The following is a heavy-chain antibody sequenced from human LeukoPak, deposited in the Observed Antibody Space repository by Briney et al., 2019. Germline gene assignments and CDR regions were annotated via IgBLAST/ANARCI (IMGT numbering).Heavy chain of an antibody. CDR1: GFTFSDYY. J-gene: IGHJ4*02. CDR2: ISGSGGST. CDR3: AKEKNVQYSTKPG. Sequence: GGSLRLSCAASGFTFSDYYMSWIRQAPGKGLEWVSAISGSGGSTYYADSVKGRFTISRDNSKNTLYLQMNSLRAEDTAVYYCAKEKNVQYSTKPGWGQGTLVTVSS. V-gene: IGHV3-23*01. D-gene: IGHD6-6*01.